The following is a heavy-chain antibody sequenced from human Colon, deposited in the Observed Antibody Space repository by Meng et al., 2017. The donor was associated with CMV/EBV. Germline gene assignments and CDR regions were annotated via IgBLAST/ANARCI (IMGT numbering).Heavy chain of an antibody. D-gene: IGHD3-3*01. Sequence: SETLSLTCSVSGASVSSSDYYWSWVRQTPGKGLEWIGYIYNSDNAHYTPSRQNRVSMSVDAPKNHLSLNLTSVTAADTAVYDCARSPIGRLGMVVCWYHFDSWGRGTLVTVSS. CDR1: GASVSSSDYY. J-gene: IGHJ4*02. CDR2: IYNSDNA. CDR3: ARSPIGRLGMVVCWYHFDS. V-gene: IGHV4-30-4*01.